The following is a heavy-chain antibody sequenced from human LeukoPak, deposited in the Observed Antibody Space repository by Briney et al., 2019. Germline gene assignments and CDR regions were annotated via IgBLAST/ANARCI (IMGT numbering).Heavy chain of an antibody. V-gene: IGHV3-74*01. J-gene: IGHJ5*02. CDR3: ARAAGYSSDWYWFDP. D-gene: IGHD6-19*01. CDR1: GFTFSGYW. Sequence: PGESLRLSCAASGFTFSGYWMHWVRQAPGKGLVWVSRINTDGSSTSYADSVKGRFTISRDNAKNTLYQQMNSLRAEDTAVYYCARAAGYSSDWYWFDPWGQGTLVTVSS. CDR2: INTDGSST.